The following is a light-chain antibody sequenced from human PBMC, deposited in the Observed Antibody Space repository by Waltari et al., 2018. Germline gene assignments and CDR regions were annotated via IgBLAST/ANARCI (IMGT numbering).Light chain of an antibody. CDR1: SSDVGGYNY. Sequence: QSALTQPASVSGSPGQSITISCTGTSSDVGGYNYVSWYQQHPGKAPKRMIYDVSNRPSGLSNRFSGSKSGNTASLTSSVLQAEDEADYYCSSYTSSSTLWVFGGGTKLTVL. J-gene: IGLJ3*02. CDR3: SSYTSSSTLWV. CDR2: DVS. V-gene: IGLV2-14*03.